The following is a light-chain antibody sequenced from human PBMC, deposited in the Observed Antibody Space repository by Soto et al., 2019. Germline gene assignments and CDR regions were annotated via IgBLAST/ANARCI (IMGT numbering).Light chain of an antibody. V-gene: IGLV1-47*01. CDR1: SSNTGSNY. CDR2: RNN. J-gene: IGLJ2*01. Sequence: QSVLTQPPSASGTPGQRVTISCSGSSSNTGSNYVYWYQQLPGTAPKLLIYRNNQRPSGVPDRFSGSKSGTSASLAICGLRSEDEADYYCAAWDDSLSGLVVFGGGTKVTVL. CDR3: AAWDDSLSGLVV.